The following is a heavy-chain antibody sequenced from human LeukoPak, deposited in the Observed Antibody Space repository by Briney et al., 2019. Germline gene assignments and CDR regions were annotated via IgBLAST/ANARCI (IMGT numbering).Heavy chain of an antibody. V-gene: IGHV3-66*01. CDR2: IYSGGST. Sequence: GGSLRLSCVASGFTVSSSYMSWVRQAPGRGLDWVSVIYSGGSTHYAGSVKGRFTISRDDSKNTVFLQMNSLRAEDTAMYYCARGYNSGTYSTGYFGPWGQGTQVTVSS. CDR3: ARGYNSGTYSTGYFGP. CDR1: GFTVSSSY. D-gene: IGHD3-10*01. J-gene: IGHJ5*02.